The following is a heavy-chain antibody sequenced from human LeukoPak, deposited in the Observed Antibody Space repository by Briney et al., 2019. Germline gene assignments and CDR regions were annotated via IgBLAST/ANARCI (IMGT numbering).Heavy chain of an antibody. CDR1: GFTFSSYG. J-gene: IGHJ6*02. CDR2: IWYDGSNK. CDR3: ARGGTYYDFWSGYSYYYGMDV. D-gene: IGHD3-3*01. Sequence: PGGSLRLSCAASGFTFSSYGMHWVRQAPGKGLEWVAVIWYDGSNKYYADSVKGRFTISRDNSKNTLYLQTNSLRAEDTAVYYCARGGTYYDFWSGYSYYYGMDVWGHRTTVTVSS. V-gene: IGHV3-33*01.